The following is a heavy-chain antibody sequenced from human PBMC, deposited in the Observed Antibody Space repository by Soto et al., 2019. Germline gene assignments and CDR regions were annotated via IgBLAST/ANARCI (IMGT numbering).Heavy chain of an antibody. CDR2: IRSKANSYAT. D-gene: IGHD3-3*01. CDR3: TAGADFWSGYYTPS. Sequence: GGSLRLSCAASGFTFSGSAMHWVRQASGKGLEWVGRIRSKANSYATAYAASVKGRFTISRDDSKNTAYLQMNSLKTEDTAVYYCTAGADFWSGYYTPSWGQGTLVTVSS. J-gene: IGHJ4*02. V-gene: IGHV3-73*01. CDR1: GFTFSGSA.